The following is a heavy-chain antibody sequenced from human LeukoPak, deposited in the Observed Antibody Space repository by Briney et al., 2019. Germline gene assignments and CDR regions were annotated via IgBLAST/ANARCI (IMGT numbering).Heavy chain of an antibody. J-gene: IGHJ4*02. V-gene: IGHV4-59*01. Sequence: SETLSLTCTVSGGSISSYYWSWIRQPPGKGLEWIGYIYYSGSTNYNPSLKSRVTISVDTSKNQFSLKLSSVTAAGTAVYYCARWRLGVVTHHFDYWGQGTLVTVSS. D-gene: IGHD4-23*01. CDR3: ARWRLGVVTHHFDY. CDR1: GGSISSYY. CDR2: IYYSGST.